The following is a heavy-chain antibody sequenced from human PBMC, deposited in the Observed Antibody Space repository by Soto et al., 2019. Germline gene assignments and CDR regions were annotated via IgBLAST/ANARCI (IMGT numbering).Heavy chain of an antibody. CDR2: IIPIFGTA. J-gene: IGHJ4*02. V-gene: IGHV1-69*12. Sequence: QVQLVQSGAEVKKPGSSVKVSCKASGGTFSSYAIIWVRQAPGQGLEWMGGIIPIFGTANYAQKFQGRVTITADESTSTAYMELSSLRSEDTAVYYCASDLLAFCGGDCADWGQGTLVTVSS. D-gene: IGHD2-21*02. CDR1: GGTFSSYA. CDR3: ASDLLAFCGGDCAD.